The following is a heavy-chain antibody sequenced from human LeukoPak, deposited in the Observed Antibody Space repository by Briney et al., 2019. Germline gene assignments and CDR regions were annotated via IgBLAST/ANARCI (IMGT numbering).Heavy chain of an antibody. J-gene: IGHJ4*02. D-gene: IGHD1-26*01. Sequence: PSETLSLTCTVSGGSISSYYWSWVRQPPGKGLEWNGYIYYSGSTNYNPSLKSRVTISVDTSKNQFSLKRSSVTAADTAVYYCAGGGGSYFLFDYWGQGTLVTVSS. CDR2: IYYSGST. V-gene: IGHV4-59*01. CDR1: GGSISSYY. CDR3: AGGGGSYFLFDY.